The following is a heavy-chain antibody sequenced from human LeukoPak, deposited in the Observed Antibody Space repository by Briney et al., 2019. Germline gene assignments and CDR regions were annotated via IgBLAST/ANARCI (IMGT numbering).Heavy chain of an antibody. CDR1: GFTFNRYW. J-gene: IGHJ3*02. CDR3: ARDYDILTGYYDDAFDI. Sequence: GGSLRLSCAVSGFTFNRYWMTWVRQAPGKGLEWVANIKEDGTEQYYVDSVKGRFTISRDNAKNSLYLQMNSLRDEDTAVYYCARDYDILTGYYDDAFDIWGQGTMVTVSS. CDR2: IKEDGTEQ. V-gene: IGHV3-7*01. D-gene: IGHD3-9*01.